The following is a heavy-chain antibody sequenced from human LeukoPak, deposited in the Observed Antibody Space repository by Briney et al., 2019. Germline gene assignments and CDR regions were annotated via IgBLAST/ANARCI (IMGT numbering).Heavy chain of an antibody. CDR1: GYTFTGYY. CDR3: ARVSSGSDTNWSDH. V-gene: IGHV1-2*02. CDR2: INPNIGGT. Sequence: ASVNVAFKASGYTFTGYYMHWVRQAPGQGLDWMGWINPNIGGTNYAQKVQGRVSMTRHTAISTASMELSRLRSDDTAVYYCARVSSGSDTNWSDHWGQGTLVTVSS. D-gene: IGHD5-12*01. J-gene: IGHJ5*02.